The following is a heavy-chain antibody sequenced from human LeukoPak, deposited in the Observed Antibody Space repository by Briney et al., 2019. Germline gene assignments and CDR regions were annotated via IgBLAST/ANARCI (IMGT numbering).Heavy chain of an antibody. CDR2: ISWNSGSI. J-gene: IGHJ6*02. CDR3: AKVRSSLYYYYGMDV. CDR1: GFTFDDYA. D-gene: IGHD6-13*01. Sequence: GGSLRLSCAASGFTFDDYAMHWVRQAPGKGLEWVSGISWNSGSIGYADSVKGRFTISRDNAKNSLYLQMNSLRAEDTALYYCAKVRSSLYYYYGMDVWGQGTTVTVSS. V-gene: IGHV3-9*01.